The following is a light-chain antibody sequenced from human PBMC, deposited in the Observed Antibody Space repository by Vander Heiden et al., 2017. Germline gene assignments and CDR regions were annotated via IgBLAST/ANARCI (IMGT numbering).Light chain of an antibody. Sequence: DIQLTQSPSFLSSSVRDRVPITCRASQGISSYLAWYQQKPGKAPKLLIYAASTLQSGVPSRFSGSGSGTEFTLTISSLQPEDFATYYCQQLNSYPWTFGQGTKVEIK. V-gene: IGKV1-9*01. CDR3: QQLNSYPWT. J-gene: IGKJ1*01. CDR2: AAS. CDR1: QGISSY.